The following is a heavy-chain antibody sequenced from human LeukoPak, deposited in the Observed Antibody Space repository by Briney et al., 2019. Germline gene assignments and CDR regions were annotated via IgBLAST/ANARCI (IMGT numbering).Heavy chain of an antibody. CDR2: IQRKIDGGTT. CDR3: TPTGGNNFDY. V-gene: IGHV3-15*01. D-gene: IGHD1-14*01. CDR1: GFTFSSYA. Sequence: GGSLRLSCAASGFTFSSYAMSWVRQAPGKGLEWVGRIQRKIDGGTTDYAAPVKGRFTISRDDSKNTVHLQMNSLKTEDTAVYYCTPTGGNNFDYWGQGTLVTVSS. J-gene: IGHJ4*02.